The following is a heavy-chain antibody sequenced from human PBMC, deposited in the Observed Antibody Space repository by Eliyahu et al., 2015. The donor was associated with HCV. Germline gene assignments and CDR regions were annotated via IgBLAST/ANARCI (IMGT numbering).Heavy chain of an antibody. J-gene: IGHJ4*02. CDR1: GYAFSAAYS. D-gene: IGHD7-27*01. Sequence: QVQLVQSGPEVKEPGASVKVSCKASGYAFSAAYSLHWVRQAPGQGLEWLGWVNTANGYTKYSEKFQGRLTLTRDTSATTGHMELRGLTSEDTAVYYCARDWVFDYWGQGTLVSVSS. V-gene: IGHV1-3*04. CDR2: VNTANGYT. CDR3: ARDWVFDY.